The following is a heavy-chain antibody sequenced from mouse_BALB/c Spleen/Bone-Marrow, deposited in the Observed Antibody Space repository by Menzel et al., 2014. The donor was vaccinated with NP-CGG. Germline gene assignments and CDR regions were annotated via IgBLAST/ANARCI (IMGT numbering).Heavy chain of an antibody. Sequence: VKVVESAAELASPGASVKMSCKASGYTFSTYTVHWVKQKPGQGLQWIGYINPSSGYTEYNQKFQDKTTLTADKSSSTAYMQVSSLTFEDSAVYYCARWAYGRSSAWFAYWGQGTLVTVSA. CDR2: INPSSGYT. D-gene: IGHD1-1*02. J-gene: IGHJ3*01. CDR1: GYTFSTYT. CDR3: ARWAYGRSSAWFAY. V-gene: IGHV1-4*02.